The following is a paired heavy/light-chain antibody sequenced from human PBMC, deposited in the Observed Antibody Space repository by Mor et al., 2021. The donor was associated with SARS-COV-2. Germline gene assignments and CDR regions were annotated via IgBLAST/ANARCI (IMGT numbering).Light chain of an antibody. CDR3: QQRSNWVT. CDR1: QSVSSY. V-gene: IGKV3-11*01. Sequence: EIVLTQSPATLSLSPGERATLSCRASQSVSSYLAWYQQKPGQAPRLLIYDASNRATGIPARFSGSGSGTDFTLTISSLEPEDFAVYYCQQRSNWVTFGGGTKVEIK. CDR2: DAS. J-gene: IGKJ4*01.
Heavy chain of an antibody. Sequence: EVQLVESGGGLVQPGRSLRLSCAASGFTFDDYAMHWVRQAPGKGLEWVSSINWNSGSIGYADSVKGRFTISRDNAKNSLYLQMNSLRAEDTALYYCAKESNWKGSRDAFDIWGQGTMVTVSS. CDR2: INWNSGSI. CDR3: AKESNWKGSRDAFDI. J-gene: IGHJ3*02. CDR1: GFTFDDYA. V-gene: IGHV3-9*01. D-gene: IGHD1-1*01.